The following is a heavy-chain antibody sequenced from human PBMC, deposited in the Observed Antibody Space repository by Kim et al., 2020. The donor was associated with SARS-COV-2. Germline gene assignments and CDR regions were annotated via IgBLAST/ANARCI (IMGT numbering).Heavy chain of an antibody. CDR3: VKGGCSSTSCYPIGMDV. J-gene: IGHJ6*02. CDR2: INSNGGST. D-gene: IGHD2-2*01. V-gene: IGHV3-64D*06. CDR1: GFTFNNYA. Sequence: GGSLRLSCSASGFTFNNYAFHWVRQAPGKGLEYVSAINSNGGSTYYADSVKGRFTISRDNSKNTLFLQMSSLTVEDTAVHYCVKGGCSSTSCYPIGMDVWGQGTTVTVSS.